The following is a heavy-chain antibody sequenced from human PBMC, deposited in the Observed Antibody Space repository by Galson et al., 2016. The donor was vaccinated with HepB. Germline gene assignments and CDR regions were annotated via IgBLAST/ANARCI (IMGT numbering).Heavy chain of an antibody. CDR1: GVNFNRYA. D-gene: IGHD6-13*01. J-gene: IGHJ4*02. Sequence: SLRLSCAASGVNFNRYALNWVRPAPGRGLEGNSYVSASSQNIGYADSVRGRFTSSRENAKNSLYLQMDSLRSEDTAVYYCASDPSLGSNWYNYLDSWGQGALVTVSS. CDR2: VSASSQNI. V-gene: IGHV3-48*01. CDR3: ASDPSLGSNWYNYLDS.